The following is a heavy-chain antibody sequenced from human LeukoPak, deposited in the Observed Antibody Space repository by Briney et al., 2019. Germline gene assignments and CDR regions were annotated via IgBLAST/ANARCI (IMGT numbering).Heavy chain of an antibody. Sequence: PGGSLRLSCAASGVNFDDSSRQFDYYAMHSVRQAPGKGLVCVSLISADGSNTYYAGSVEVGSTISRDNNELSRFLQINTFRPEHTALYYCAKAPQWELRPVHFDSWGQGTLVAVS. J-gene: IGHJ4*02. V-gene: IGHV3-43*02. D-gene: IGHD1-26*01. CDR1: GVNFDDSSRQFDYYA. CDR3: AKAPQWELRPVHFDS. CDR2: ISADGSNT.